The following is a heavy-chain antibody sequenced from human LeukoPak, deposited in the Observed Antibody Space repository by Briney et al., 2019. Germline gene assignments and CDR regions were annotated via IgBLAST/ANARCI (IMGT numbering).Heavy chain of an antibody. Sequence: SETLSLTCAVYGGSFSGYYWSWIRKPPGKGLEWIGEINHSGSTNYNPSLKSRVTISVDTSKNQFSLKLSSVTAADTAVYYCARHEVGVNSPRNAFDIWGQGTMVTVSS. D-gene: IGHD1-26*01. CDR1: GGSFSGYY. J-gene: IGHJ3*02. CDR2: INHSGST. CDR3: ARHEVGVNSPRNAFDI. V-gene: IGHV4-34*01.